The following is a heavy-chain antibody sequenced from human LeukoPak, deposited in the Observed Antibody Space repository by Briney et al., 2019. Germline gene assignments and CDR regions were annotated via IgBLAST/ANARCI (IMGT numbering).Heavy chain of an antibody. Sequence: GGSLRLSCAASGFTFSSYWMSWVRQAPGKGLEWVAVISYDGSNKYYADSVKGRFTISRDNSKNTLYLQMNSLRAEDTAVYYCAKGWLGKFDYWGQGTLVTVSS. CDR1: GFTFSSYW. V-gene: IGHV3-30*18. J-gene: IGHJ4*02. CDR2: ISYDGSNK. CDR3: AKGWLGKFDY. D-gene: IGHD5-24*01.